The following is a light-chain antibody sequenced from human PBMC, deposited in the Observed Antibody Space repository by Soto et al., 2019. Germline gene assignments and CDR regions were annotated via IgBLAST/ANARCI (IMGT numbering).Light chain of an antibody. Sequence: QAVVTQLPSVSAAPGQKVTISCSGSSSNIGNNYVSWYQQLPGTAPKLLIYENNKRPSGIPDRFSGSKSGTSATLGITGLQTGDEADYYCGTWDSSLSAVVFGGGTKLTVL. CDR1: SSNIGNNY. CDR2: ENN. V-gene: IGLV1-51*02. J-gene: IGLJ2*01. CDR3: GTWDSSLSAVV.